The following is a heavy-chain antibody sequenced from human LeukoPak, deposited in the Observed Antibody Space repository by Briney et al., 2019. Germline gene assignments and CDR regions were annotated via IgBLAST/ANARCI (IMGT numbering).Heavy chain of an antibody. V-gene: IGHV4-59*08. CDR1: GDSISAYY. Sequence: PSETLSLTCTVSGDSISAYYWSWVRHPPGKGLEWIAFVHKTGSINYNTFLKSRATISMDTSNSQFSMHVNSVTAADTAVYYCTKYGGSPANYFDSWGQGTLVTVSP. D-gene: IGHD1-26*01. CDR3: TKYGGSPANYFDS. J-gene: IGHJ4*02. CDR2: VHKTGSI.